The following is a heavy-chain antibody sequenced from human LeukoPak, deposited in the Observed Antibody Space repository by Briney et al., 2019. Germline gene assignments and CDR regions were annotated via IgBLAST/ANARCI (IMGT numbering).Heavy chain of an antibody. J-gene: IGHJ6*03. D-gene: IGHD4/OR15-4a*01. CDR2: IIPIFGTA. Sequence: SVKVSCKASGGTFSSYAISWVRQAPGQGLEGMGGIIPIFGTASYAQKFQGRVTITTDESTSTAYMELSSLRSEDTAVYYCARDPGGATYYYYYMDVWGKGTTVTVSS. CDR3: ARDPGGATYYYYYMDV. CDR1: GGTFSSYA. V-gene: IGHV1-69*05.